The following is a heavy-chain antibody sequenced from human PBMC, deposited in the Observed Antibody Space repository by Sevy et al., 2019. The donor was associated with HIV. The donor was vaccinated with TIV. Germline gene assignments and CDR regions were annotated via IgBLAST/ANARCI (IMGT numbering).Heavy chain of an antibody. V-gene: IGHV3-9*01. CDR1: EFIFDDYA. J-gene: IGHJ4*02. Sequence: GGSLRLSCAASEFIFDDYAMHWVRQVPGRGLQWVSGISWNSGAIHYADSVKGRFTMSRDNAKNSLYLQMNNLRLEDTALYYCAKDRGYSYSSIDFWGQGTLVTVSS. CDR3: AKDRGYSYSSIDF. CDR2: ISWNSGAI. D-gene: IGHD5-18*01.